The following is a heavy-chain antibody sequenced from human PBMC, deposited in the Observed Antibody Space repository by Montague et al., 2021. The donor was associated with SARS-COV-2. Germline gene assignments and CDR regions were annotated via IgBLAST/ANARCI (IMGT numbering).Heavy chain of an antibody. J-gene: IGHJ4*02. D-gene: IGHD3-16*01. CDR1: GGSISSSSYY. CDR2: IYYSGST. V-gene: IGHV4-39*01. Sequence: SETLSLTCTVSGGSISSSSYYWGWIRQPPGKGLEWFGGIYYSGSTYYXXXLKSRVTISVDTSKNQFSLKLSSVTAADTAVYYCARHPLRMITFGGVMGFDYWGQGTLVTVSS. CDR3: ARHPLRMITFGGVMGFDY.